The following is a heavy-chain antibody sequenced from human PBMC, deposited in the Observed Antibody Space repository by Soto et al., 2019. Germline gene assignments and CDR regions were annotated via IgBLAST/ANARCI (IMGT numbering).Heavy chain of an antibody. CDR2: ISGSGGST. Sequence: GGSLRLSCAASGFTFSSYAMSWVRQAPGKGLEWVSAISGSGGSTYYADSVKGRFTISRDNSKNTLYLQMNSLRAEDTAVYYCAKDREVLMVYAIFDYWGQGTLVTVSS. CDR3: AKDREVLMVYAIFDY. J-gene: IGHJ4*02. V-gene: IGHV3-23*01. D-gene: IGHD2-8*01. CDR1: GFTFSSYA.